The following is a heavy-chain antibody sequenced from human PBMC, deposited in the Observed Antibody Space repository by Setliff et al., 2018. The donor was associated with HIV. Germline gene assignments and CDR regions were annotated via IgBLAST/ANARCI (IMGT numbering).Heavy chain of an antibody. Sequence: ASVKVSCKSSGYTFPSYGISWVRQAPGQGLEWMGWISPYNGDTRFAQSLQGRVTLTTDTSTNTAYMEMRTLRSDDTAVYFCVRGVTRDISGYYRDEYFQHWGQGTPVTVSS. CDR3: VRGVTRDISGYYRDEYFQH. J-gene: IGHJ1*01. CDR2: ISPYNGDT. D-gene: IGHD3-22*01. CDR1: GYTFPSYG. V-gene: IGHV1-18*01.